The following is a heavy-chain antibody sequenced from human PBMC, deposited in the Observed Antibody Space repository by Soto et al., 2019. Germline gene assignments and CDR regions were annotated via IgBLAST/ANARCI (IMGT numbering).Heavy chain of an antibody. V-gene: IGHV2-26*01. CDR3: ARIRGSSSPYWYFDL. Sequence: QVTLKESGPVLVKPTETLTLTCTVSGFSLSNARMGVSWIRQPPGKALEWLAHIFSNDEKSYSTSLKSRLTNSKDTSQSQVVLTMTNMDPVDTATYYCARIRGSSSPYWYFDLWGRGTLVTVSS. CDR2: IFSNDEK. J-gene: IGHJ2*01. CDR1: GFSLSNARMG. D-gene: IGHD6-13*01.